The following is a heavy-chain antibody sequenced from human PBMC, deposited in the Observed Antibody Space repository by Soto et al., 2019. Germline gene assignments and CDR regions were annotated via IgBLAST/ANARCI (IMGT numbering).Heavy chain of an antibody. CDR1: GLTFSNYA. CDR2: ITGSGDVS. CDR3: AKAQEASGNGNSYLDY. V-gene: IGHV3-23*01. J-gene: IGHJ4*02. D-gene: IGHD2-15*01. Sequence: GGSLGLSRTTSGLTFSNYAMSWVRQAPGKGLEGVSVITGSGDVSYVTDRFKGRCTVSRDNSKNTLFLEMSSLRADDTAVYFCAKAQEASGNGNSYLDYWGQGTRGTVSS.